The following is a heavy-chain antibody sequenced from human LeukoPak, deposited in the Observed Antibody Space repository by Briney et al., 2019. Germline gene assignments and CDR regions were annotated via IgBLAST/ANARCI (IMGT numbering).Heavy chain of an antibody. Sequence: PSETLSLTCTVSGGSISSSSYYWGWIRQPPGKGLEWIGSIYYSGSTYYNPSLKSRVTISVDTSKNQFSLKLSSVTAADTAVYYCARRKVNSDSYGYIPGFYRESTIDYWGQGTLVTVSS. CDR1: GGSISSSSYY. V-gene: IGHV4-39*07. CDR3: ARRKVNSDSYGYIPGFYRESTIDY. J-gene: IGHJ4*02. D-gene: IGHD5-18*01. CDR2: IYYSGST.